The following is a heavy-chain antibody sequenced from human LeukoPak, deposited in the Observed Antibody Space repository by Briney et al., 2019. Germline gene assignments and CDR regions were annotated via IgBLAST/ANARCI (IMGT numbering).Heavy chain of an antibody. V-gene: IGHV4-34*01. CDR1: GGSFSGYY. D-gene: IGHD6-13*01. CDR3: ARAYSSSWYFNWFDP. J-gene: IGHJ5*02. CDR2: IYPSGTT. Sequence: SETLSLTCAVYGGSFSGYYWSWIRQPPGKGLEWIGNIYPSGTTYYNPSLKTRVTISVDTSKNQFSQKLSSVTAADTAVYFCARAYSSSWYFNWFDPWGQGTLVTVSS.